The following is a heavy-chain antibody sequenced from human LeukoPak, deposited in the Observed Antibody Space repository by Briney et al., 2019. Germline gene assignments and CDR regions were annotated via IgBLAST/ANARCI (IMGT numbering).Heavy chain of an antibody. V-gene: IGHV3-53*01. Sequence: PGGSLRLSCAASGFTVSSNYMSWVRQAPGKGLEWVPVIYSGGSTYYADSVKGRFTISRDDGQNSLSLHMNSVRAEDTAIYYCGYTNNFYHWGQGALVVVSA. CDR2: IYSGGST. D-gene: IGHD3-16*02. J-gene: IGHJ4*02. CDR1: GFTVSSNY. CDR3: GYTNNFYH.